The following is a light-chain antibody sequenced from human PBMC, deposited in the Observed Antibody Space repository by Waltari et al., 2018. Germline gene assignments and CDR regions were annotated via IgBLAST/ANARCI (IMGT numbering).Light chain of an antibody. CDR2: AAS. CDR3: QQSFSTPLT. V-gene: IGKV1-39*01. J-gene: IGKJ4*01. Sequence: DIQMTQSPSSLSASLGDSVTITCRASQSISSYLNWYQQKPGVAPKLLIYAASRLRNGVPTMFSCSGSGTDFSLTISSLQPEDFATYYCQQSFSTPLTFGGGTKVEIK. CDR1: QSISSY.